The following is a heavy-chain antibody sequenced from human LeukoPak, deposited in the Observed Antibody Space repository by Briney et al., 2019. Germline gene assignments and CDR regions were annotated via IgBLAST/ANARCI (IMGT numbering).Heavy chain of an antibody. CDR1: GGSISSSSYY. Sequence: LSLTCTVSGGSISSSSYYWGWIRQAPGKGLECVSYITTSSTGSVAHYADSVKGRFTVSRDNAKNSLYLQMNSLRAEDTAVYYCARDRGQVVSPSRSPNTGAFDMWGHGTKVTVSS. D-gene: IGHD1-26*01. J-gene: IGHJ3*02. V-gene: IGHV3-11*01. CDR2: ITTSSTGSVA. CDR3: ARDRGQVVSPSRSPNTGAFDM.